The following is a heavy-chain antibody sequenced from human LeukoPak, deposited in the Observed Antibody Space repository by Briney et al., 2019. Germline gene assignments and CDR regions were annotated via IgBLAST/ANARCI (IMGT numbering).Heavy chain of an antibody. Sequence: GESLKISCQGFGYSFTSYWIGWVRQMPGKGLEWMGIIYPGDSDTRYSPSFQGQVTISVDKSISTAYLQWSSLKASDTAMYYCARSGGRRGFSQKGTPNWFDPWGQGTLVTVSS. J-gene: IGHJ5*02. CDR2: IYPGDSDT. D-gene: IGHD3-16*01. CDR3: ARSGGRRGFSQKGTPNWFDP. V-gene: IGHV5-51*01. CDR1: GYSFTSYW.